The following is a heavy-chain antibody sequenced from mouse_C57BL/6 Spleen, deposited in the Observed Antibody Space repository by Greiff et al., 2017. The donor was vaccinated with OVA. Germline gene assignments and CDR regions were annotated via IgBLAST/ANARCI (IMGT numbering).Heavy chain of an antibody. CDR2: IYPGDGDT. D-gene: IGHD4-1*01. J-gene: IGHJ2*01. V-gene: IGHV1-82*01. CDR3: ARSGTDY. CDR1: GYAFSSSW. Sequence: QVQLQQSGPELVKPGASVKISCKASGYAFSSSWMNWVKQRPGKGLEWIGRIYPGDGDTNYNGKFKGKATLTADKYSSTAYMQLSSLTSEDSAVYFCARSGTDYWGQGTTLTVSS.